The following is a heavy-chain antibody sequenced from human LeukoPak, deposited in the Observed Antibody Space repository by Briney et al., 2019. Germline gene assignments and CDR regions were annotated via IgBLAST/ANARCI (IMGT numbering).Heavy chain of an antibody. J-gene: IGHJ4*02. CDR1: GFTFSSYD. CDR2: IGTAGDT. D-gene: IGHD1-26*01. Sequence: GSLRLSCAASGFTFSSYDMHWVRQATGKGLEWVSAIGTAGDTYYPGSVKGRFTISRENAKNSLYLQMNSLRAEDTAVYYCARGPRRATQLDYWGQGTLVTVPS. CDR3: ARGPRRATQLDY. V-gene: IGHV3-13*01.